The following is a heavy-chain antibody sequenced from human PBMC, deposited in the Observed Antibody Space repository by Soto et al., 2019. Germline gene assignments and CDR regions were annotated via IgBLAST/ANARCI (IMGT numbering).Heavy chain of an antibody. CDR2: IYYSGST. Sequence: SETLSLTCTVSGGSISSSSYYWGWIRQPPGKGLEWIGSIYYSGSTYYNPSLKSRVTISVDTSKNQFSLKLSSVTAADTAVYYCARSGVTIFGVVIPYNWFDPWGQGTLVTVSS. V-gene: IGHV4-39*01. CDR3: ARSGVTIFGVVIPYNWFDP. D-gene: IGHD3-3*01. J-gene: IGHJ5*02. CDR1: GGSISSSSYY.